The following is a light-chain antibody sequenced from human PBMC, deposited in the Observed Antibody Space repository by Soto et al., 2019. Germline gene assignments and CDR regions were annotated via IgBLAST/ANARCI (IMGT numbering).Light chain of an antibody. V-gene: IGKV3-11*01. CDR3: QLRSNWPPFT. CDR1: QSISNL. J-gene: IGKJ3*01. CDR2: DAS. Sequence: EIVLTQSPATLSLSPGERATLSCRASQSISNLLAWYQQKPGQAPRLLIYDASNRATGVPARFSGSGSGTDFTLTISSLEPEDFAVYFCQLRSNWPPFTFGPGTKVEIK.